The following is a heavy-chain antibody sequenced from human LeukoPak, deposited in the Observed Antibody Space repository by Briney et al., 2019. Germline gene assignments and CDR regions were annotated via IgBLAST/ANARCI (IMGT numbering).Heavy chain of an antibody. CDR2: IKQDGSEK. V-gene: IGHV3-7*01. Sequence: PGGSLRLSCAASGFTFSSYWMSWVRQAPGKGLEWVANIKQDGSEKYYVDSVKGRFTISRDNAKNSLYLQMNSLRAEDTAVYYCARDDNFYYHYMDVWGKGTTVTVSS. J-gene: IGHJ6*03. CDR1: GFTFSSYW. CDR3: ARDDNFYYHYMDV.